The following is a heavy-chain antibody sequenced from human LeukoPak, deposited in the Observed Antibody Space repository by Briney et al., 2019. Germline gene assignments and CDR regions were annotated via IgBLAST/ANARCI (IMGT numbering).Heavy chain of an antibody. CDR2: ISGSGGST. D-gene: IGHD3-22*01. CDR3: ARGGYYYDSSGYYHY. Sequence: GGSLRLSCAASGFTFSSYGMSWVRQAPGKGLEWVSAISGSGGSTYYADSVKGRFTISRDNSKNTLYLQMNSLRAEDTAVYYCARGGYYYDSSGYYHYWGQGTLVTVSS. CDR1: GFTFSSYG. V-gene: IGHV3-23*01. J-gene: IGHJ4*02.